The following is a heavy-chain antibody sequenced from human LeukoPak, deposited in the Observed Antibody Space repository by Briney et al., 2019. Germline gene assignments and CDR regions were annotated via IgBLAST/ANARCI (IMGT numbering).Heavy chain of an antibody. D-gene: IGHD4-17*01. CDR1: GGSISSYY. CDR3: ARGSETTRFDY. Sequence: SETLSLTCTVSGGSISSYYWSWIRQPAGKGLEWIGRIYSSGSTNYNPSLKSRVTMSVDTSKNQFSLKLTSVTAADTAVYYCARGSETTRFDYRGQGTLVTVSS. J-gene: IGHJ4*02. V-gene: IGHV4-4*07. CDR2: IYSSGST.